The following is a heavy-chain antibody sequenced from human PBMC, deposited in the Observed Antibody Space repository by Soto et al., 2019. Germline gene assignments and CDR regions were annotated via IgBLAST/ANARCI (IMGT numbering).Heavy chain of an antibody. D-gene: IGHD3-10*01. CDR2: IYYSGST. Sequence: SETLSLTCTVSGGSISSSSYYWGWIRQPPGKGLEWIGSIYYSGSTYYNPSLKSRVTISVDTSKNQFSLKLSSVTAADTAVYYCARPLSGSGSYSFDYWGQGTLVTVSS. J-gene: IGHJ4*02. CDR3: ARPLSGSGSYSFDY. V-gene: IGHV4-39*01. CDR1: GGSISSSSYY.